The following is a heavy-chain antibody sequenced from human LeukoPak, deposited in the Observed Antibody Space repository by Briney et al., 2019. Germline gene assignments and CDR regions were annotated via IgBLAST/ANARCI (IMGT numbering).Heavy chain of an antibody. CDR3: ARDRRYCSSTSCYRYYYYYYMDV. V-gene: IGHV4-38-2*02. Sequence: SETLSLTCTVSGYSISSGYYWSWIRQPPGKGLEWIGYIYYSGSTNYNPSLKSRVTISVDTPKNQFSLKLSSVTAADTAVYYCARDRRYCSSTSCYRYYYYYYMDVWGKGTTVTVSS. CDR2: IYYSGST. CDR1: GYSISSGYY. D-gene: IGHD2-2*02. J-gene: IGHJ6*03.